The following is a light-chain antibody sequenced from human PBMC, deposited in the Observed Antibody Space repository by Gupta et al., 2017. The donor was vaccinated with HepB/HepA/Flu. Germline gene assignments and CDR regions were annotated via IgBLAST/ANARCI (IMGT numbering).Light chain of an antibody. V-gene: IGLV2-23*02. CDR3: CADAGSSTWV. J-gene: IGLJ3*02. Sequence: SSLNHPASVSGTPRPAITISCTGTSSDVGSDNIVSWYQQHPGKSPKLMIYEVSKRPAGVSNRFSGSKSGNTASLTISGRQEEDEADYYCCADAGSSTWVFGGGTKLTVL. CDR2: EVS. CDR1: SSDVGSDNI.